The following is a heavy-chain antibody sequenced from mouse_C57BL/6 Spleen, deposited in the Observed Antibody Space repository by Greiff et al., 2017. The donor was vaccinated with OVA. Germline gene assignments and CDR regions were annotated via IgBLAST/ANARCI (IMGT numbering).Heavy chain of an antibody. CDR2: ISTNNGGY. Sequence: DVQLQESGPELVKPGASVKIPCKASGYTFTDYHMDWVKQRHGKSLEWIGAISTNNGGYISNQKLKGKATLTVVESSSTAYMKLRSLTSEDTAVYYCAISDYYGSSYDAMDYWGQGTSVTVSS. V-gene: IGHV1-18*01. D-gene: IGHD1-1*01. CDR1: GYTFTDYH. J-gene: IGHJ4*01. CDR3: AISDYYGSSYDAMDY.